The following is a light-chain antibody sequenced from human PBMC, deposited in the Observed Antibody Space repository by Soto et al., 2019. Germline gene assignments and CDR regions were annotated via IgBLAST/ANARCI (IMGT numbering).Light chain of an antibody. CDR3: CLYAVTFYV. CDR1: SSDVGTYDF. V-gene: IGLV2-11*01. Sequence: QSVLTQPRSVSGSPGQSVTISCTGTSSDVGTYDFVSWYQQHPGKAPRLMIFDVSERPSGVPDRFSGSKSGNTASLTISGLQAEDEADYYCCLYAVTFYVFGTGTKLTAL. J-gene: IGLJ1*01. CDR2: DVS.